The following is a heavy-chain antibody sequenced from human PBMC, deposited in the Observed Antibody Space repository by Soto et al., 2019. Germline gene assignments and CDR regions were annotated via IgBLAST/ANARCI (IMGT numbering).Heavy chain of an antibody. J-gene: IGHJ4*02. CDR1: GFAFNNAW. CDR2: IKSETDGGAT. D-gene: IGHD6-25*01. CDR3: AALGKGASAAY. V-gene: IGHV3-15*01. Sequence: EVQLVESGGRLIKPGGSLRLSCATSGFAFNNAWMNWVRQAPGKGLEWVGLIKSETDGGATDYAAPVKGRFSISTDDSKNTMYLQMNSLRIEDTAVYYCAALGKGASAAYWGQGSLVTVSS.